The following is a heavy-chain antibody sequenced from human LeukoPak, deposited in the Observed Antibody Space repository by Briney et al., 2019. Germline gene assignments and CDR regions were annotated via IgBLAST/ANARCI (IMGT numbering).Heavy chain of an antibody. D-gene: IGHD6-19*01. CDR1: DYSISSGYGYY. J-gene: IGHJ6*03. CDR2: IYTSGST. V-gene: IGHV4-61*02. Sequence: SETLSLTCTVSDYSISSGYGYYWSWIRQPAGKGLEWIGRIYTSGSTNYNPSLKSRVTMSVDTSKNQFSLKLSSVTAADTAVYYCARARGSGPGYYYYMDVWGKGTTVTISS. CDR3: ARARGSGPGYYYYMDV.